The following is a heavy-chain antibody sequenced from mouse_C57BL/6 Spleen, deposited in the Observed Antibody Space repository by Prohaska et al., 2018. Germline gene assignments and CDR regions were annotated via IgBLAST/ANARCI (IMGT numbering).Heavy chain of an antibody. CDR3: TRWVTTLVSYFYY. Sequence: GLGWIGAIDPETGGTAYNQKFKGKAILTADKSSSTAYMELRSLTSEDSAVYYCTRWVTTLVSYFYYWHEGTTLTVSS. V-gene: IGHV1-15*01. J-gene: IGHJ2*01. D-gene: IGHD1-1*01. CDR2: IDPETGGT.